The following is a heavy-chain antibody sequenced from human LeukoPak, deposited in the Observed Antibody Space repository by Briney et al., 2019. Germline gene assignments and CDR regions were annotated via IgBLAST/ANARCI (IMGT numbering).Heavy chain of an antibody. D-gene: IGHD6-19*01. J-gene: IGHJ4*02. CDR2: IIPLFGTP. V-gene: IGHV1-69*13. Sequence: SVKVSCKASGGTLSSYVINWVRQAPGQGLEWMGGIIPLFGTPNYAQRFQGRLTITADESTNTVYMELSSLRLDDTAVYYCASLPETYSSGLYTVDYWGQGTLVTVSS. CDR1: GGTLSSYV. CDR3: ASLPETYSSGLYTVDY.